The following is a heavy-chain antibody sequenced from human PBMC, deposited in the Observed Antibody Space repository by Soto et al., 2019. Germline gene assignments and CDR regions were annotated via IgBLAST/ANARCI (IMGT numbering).Heavy chain of an antibody. V-gene: IGHV4-31*03. CDR2: IYYSGNT. CDR3: ARGLQLARIDY. D-gene: IGHD6-13*01. CDR1: GGSISSGGYY. Sequence: QVQLQESGPGLVKPSQTLYLTCTVSGGSISSGGYYWSWIRQHPGKGLEWIGYIYYSGNTYYNPSIKSRVTISVDTTKNQFSLKLSSVTAADTAVYYCARGLQLARIDYWGQGTLVTVSS. J-gene: IGHJ4*02.